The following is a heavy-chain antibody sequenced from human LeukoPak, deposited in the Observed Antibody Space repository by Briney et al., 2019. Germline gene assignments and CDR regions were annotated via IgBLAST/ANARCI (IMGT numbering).Heavy chain of an antibody. CDR1: GFTFSDAW. CDR3: TTDGTITGTQAWRGKFDY. V-gene: IGHV3-15*01. J-gene: IGHJ4*02. D-gene: IGHD1-7*01. Sequence: GGSLRLSCAASGFTFSDAWMSWVRQAPGKGLEWLGRIKSKTDGGTTDYAAPVKGRFTISRDDSKNTLYLQMNSLKNEDTAVYYCTTDGTITGTQAWRGKFDYWGQGTLVTVSS. CDR2: IKSKTDGGTT.